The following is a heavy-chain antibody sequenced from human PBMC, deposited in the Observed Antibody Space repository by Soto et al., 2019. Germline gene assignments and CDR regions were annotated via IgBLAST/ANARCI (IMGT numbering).Heavy chain of an antibody. J-gene: IGHJ6*03. CDR1: GGSISSSSYY. Sequence: SETLSLTCTVSGGSISSSSYYWGWIRQPPGKGLEWIGSIYYSGSTYYNPSLKSRVTISVDTSKNQLSLKLSSVTAADTAVYYCARQYCSGGSCPGYYYYYYMDVWGKGTTVTVSS. D-gene: IGHD2-15*01. CDR3: ARQYCSGGSCPGYYYYYYMDV. V-gene: IGHV4-39*01. CDR2: IYYSGST.